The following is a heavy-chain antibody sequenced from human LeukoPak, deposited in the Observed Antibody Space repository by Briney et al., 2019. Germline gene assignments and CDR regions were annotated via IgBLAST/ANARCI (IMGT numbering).Heavy chain of an antibody. CDR1: GFTFSSYG. Sequence: GGSLRLSCAASGFTFSSYGMHWVRQAPGKGLEWVAVIWYDGSNKYYADSVKGRFTISRDNSKNTLYLRMNSLRAEDTAVYYCARENFPPRSPYYYYGTDVWGQGTTVTVSS. CDR2: IWYDGSNK. J-gene: IGHJ6*02. CDR3: ARENFPPRSPYYYYGTDV. V-gene: IGHV3-33*01.